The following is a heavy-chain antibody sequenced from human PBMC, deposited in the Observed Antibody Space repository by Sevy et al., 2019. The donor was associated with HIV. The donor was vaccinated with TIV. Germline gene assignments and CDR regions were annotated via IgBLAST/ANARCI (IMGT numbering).Heavy chain of an antibody. CDR3: ASQSPPLYGSGTYYNAYLDN. Sequence: GGSLRLSCAASGLSFSSHVMTWVRQAPGKGLEWVSGIGGSGSRIFYAESVKGRFTISRDISKSSLYLEMKSLRAEDKAIYYCASQSPPLYGSGTYYNAYLDNWGQGTLVTVSS. CDR2: IGGSGSRI. V-gene: IGHV3-23*01. D-gene: IGHD3-10*01. CDR1: GLSFSSHV. J-gene: IGHJ4*02.